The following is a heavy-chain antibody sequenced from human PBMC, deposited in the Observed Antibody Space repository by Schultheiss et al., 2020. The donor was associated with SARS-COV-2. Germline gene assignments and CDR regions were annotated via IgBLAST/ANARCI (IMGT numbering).Heavy chain of an antibody. CDR3: AKVGGTHYESLEY. J-gene: IGHJ4*02. CDR1: GFTFSGYA. D-gene: IGHD3-3*01. V-gene: IGHV3-23*01. CDR2: ISGRDGST. Sequence: GGSLRLSCAASGFTFSGYAVSWVRQAPGKGLEWVSGISGRDGSTYYADSVKGRFTISRDTSKNTVYLQMDSLRAEDTAVYYCAKVGGTHYESLEYWGQGTLVTVSS.